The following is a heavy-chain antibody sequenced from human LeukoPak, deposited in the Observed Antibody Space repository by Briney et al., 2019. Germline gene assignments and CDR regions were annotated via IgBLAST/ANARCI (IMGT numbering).Heavy chain of an antibody. CDR3: AKEAYDYVWGSYRAFDY. Sequence: GGSLRLSCAASGFTFSSYAMSWVRQAPGKGLEWVSAISGSGGSTYYADSVKGRFTISRDNSKNTLYLQMNSLRAEDTAVYYCAKEAYDYVWGSYRAFDYWGQGTLVTVSS. CDR1: GFTFSSYA. J-gene: IGHJ4*02. V-gene: IGHV3-23*01. CDR2: ISGSGGST. D-gene: IGHD3-16*02.